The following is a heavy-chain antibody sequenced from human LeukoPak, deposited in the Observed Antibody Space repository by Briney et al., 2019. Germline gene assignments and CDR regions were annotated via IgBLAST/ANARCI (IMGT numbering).Heavy chain of an antibody. Sequence: GGSLRLSCAASGFTFSSYAMYWVRQAPGKGLEWVAVISYDGSDEFYADSVKGRFTISRDSSKNTLYLQMNSLRPEDTAVYYCARARPSMWIDYWGQGTLVTVSS. CDR1: GFTFSSYA. CDR2: ISYDGSDE. J-gene: IGHJ4*02. D-gene: IGHD5-12*01. V-gene: IGHV3-30*04. CDR3: ARARPSMWIDY.